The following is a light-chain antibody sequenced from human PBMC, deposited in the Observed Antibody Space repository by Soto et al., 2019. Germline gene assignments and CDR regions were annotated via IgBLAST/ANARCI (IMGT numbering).Light chain of an antibody. V-gene: IGLV3-21*04. Sequence: SSELTQPPSVSVAPGKTARITCGGNNIGSKSVHWYQQKPGQAPVLVIYYDSDRPSGIPERFSGSNSGNTATLTISRVDAGDEADYYCQVWDSSSDHPVFGGGTKVTVL. J-gene: IGLJ2*01. CDR1: NIGSKS. CDR2: YDS. CDR3: QVWDSSSDHPV.